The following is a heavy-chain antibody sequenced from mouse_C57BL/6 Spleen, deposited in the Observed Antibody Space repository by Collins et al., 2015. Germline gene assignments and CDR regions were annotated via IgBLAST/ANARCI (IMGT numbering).Heavy chain of an antibody. J-gene: IGHJ3*01. D-gene: IGHD2-4*01. V-gene: IGHV1-5*01. Sequence: MHWVKQRPGQGLEWIGAIYPGNSGTSYNQKFKGKAKLTAVTSASTAYMELSSLTNEDSAVYYCTRGGIWDYDWFAYWGQGTLVTVSA. CDR3: TRGGIWDYDWFAY. CDR2: IYPGNSGT.